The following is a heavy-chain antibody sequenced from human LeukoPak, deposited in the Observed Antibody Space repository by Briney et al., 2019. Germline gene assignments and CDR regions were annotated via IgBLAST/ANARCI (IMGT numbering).Heavy chain of an antibody. J-gene: IGHJ5*02. CDR2: INPNTGGT. Sequence: SVKVSCKASGYTITGYYMHWVRQAPGQGLEWMGWINPNTGGTNYAQKFQGRVTMTRDTSISTAYMELSRLTSDDTAVYYCARALYGGNFNWFDPWGQGTLVTVSS. D-gene: IGHD4-23*01. CDR3: ARALYGGNFNWFDP. CDR1: GYTITGYY. V-gene: IGHV1-2*02.